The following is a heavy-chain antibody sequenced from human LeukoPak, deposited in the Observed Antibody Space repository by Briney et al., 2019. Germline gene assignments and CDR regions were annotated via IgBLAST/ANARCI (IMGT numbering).Heavy chain of an antibody. CDR3: ARGAAGYPDY. CDR2: IIPIFGTA. J-gene: IGHJ4*02. V-gene: IGHV1-69*05. CDR1: GGTFSSYA. Sequence: SVKVSCKASGGTFSSYAISWVRQAPGQGLEWMGRIIPIFGTANYAQKFQGRVTITTDESTSTAYMELSSLRSEDTAVFYCARGAAGYPDYWGQGTLVTVSS. D-gene: IGHD3-9*01.